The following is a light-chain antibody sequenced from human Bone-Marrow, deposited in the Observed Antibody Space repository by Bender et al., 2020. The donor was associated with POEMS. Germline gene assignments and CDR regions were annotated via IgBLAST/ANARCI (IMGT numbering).Light chain of an antibody. V-gene: IGLV2-14*03. Sequence: QSALTQPASVSASPGQSITISCSGTSSDVGGYNFVSWYQHHPDKAPKLLIYDVSNRPSGISSRFSGSKSGNTASLTISGLQAEDEADYYCQSADNSGTIRVFGGGTKLTVL. CDR3: QSADNSGTIRV. J-gene: IGLJ3*02. CDR1: SSDVGGYNF. CDR2: DVS.